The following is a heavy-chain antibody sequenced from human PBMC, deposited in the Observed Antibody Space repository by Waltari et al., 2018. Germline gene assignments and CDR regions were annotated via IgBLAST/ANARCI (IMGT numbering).Heavy chain of an antibody. CDR3: ARDGGGNGYIHY. J-gene: IGHJ4*02. V-gene: IGHV3-74*01. D-gene: IGHD3-16*01. Sequence: EVQLVESGGGFVQPGGSLRLSCEASGFTLSSSYMHWVRQVPGKGLVWVSRINTDGSSANYADSVKGRFTISRDNGKNTLYLQMNSLRAEDTAVYYCARDGGGNGYIHYWGQGTLVTVPS. CDR1: GFTLSSSY. CDR2: INTDGSSA.